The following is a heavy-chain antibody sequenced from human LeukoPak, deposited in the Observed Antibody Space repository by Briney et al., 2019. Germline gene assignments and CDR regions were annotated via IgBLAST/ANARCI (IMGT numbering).Heavy chain of an antibody. CDR2: ISAYNGNT. CDR1: GYTFTSYG. Sequence: ASVKVSCKASGYTFTSYGISWVRQAPGQGFEWMGWISAYNGNTNYAQKLQGRVTMTTDTSTSTAYMELRSLRSDDTAVYYCARGKRGVYGDYNWFDPWGQGTLVTVSS. D-gene: IGHD4-17*01. CDR3: ARGKRGVYGDYNWFDP. V-gene: IGHV1-18*01. J-gene: IGHJ5*02.